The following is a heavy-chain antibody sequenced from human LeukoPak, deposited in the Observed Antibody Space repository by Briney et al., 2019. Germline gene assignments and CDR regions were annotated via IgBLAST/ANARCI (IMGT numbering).Heavy chain of an antibody. CDR2: ISAYNGNT. Sequence: GASVKVSCKASGYTFTSYGISWVRQATGQGLEWMGWISAYNGNTNYAQKLQGRVTMTTDTSTSTAYMELRSLRSDDTAVYYCARSRITMVRGAVNWFDPWGQGTLVTVSS. V-gene: IGHV1-18*01. CDR3: ARSRITMVRGAVNWFDP. J-gene: IGHJ5*02. D-gene: IGHD3-10*01. CDR1: GYTFTSYG.